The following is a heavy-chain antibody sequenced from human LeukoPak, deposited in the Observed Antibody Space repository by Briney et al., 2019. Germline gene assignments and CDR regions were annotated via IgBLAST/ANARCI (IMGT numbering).Heavy chain of an antibody. V-gene: IGHV1-46*01. CDR2: INPSGGST. CDR1: GYTFTSYY. J-gene: IGHJ4*02. Sequence: GASVKVSCKASGYTFTSYYMHWVRQAPGQGLEWMGIINPSGGSTSYAQKFQGRVTMTRDTSITTAYMELSRLRSDDTALYYCARATTVVNIDYWGQGTLVTVSS. D-gene: IGHD4-23*01. CDR3: ARATTVVNIDY.